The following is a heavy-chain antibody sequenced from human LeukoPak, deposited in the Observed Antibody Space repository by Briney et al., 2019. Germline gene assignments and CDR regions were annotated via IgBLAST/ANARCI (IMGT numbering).Heavy chain of an antibody. Sequence: SETLSLTCAVYGWSFNDYYWNWIRQPPGKGLEWIGETNARGDTNFNPSLKSRVTISVDTSKSQFSLRLTSMIAADTAVYYCARGQVPAARGYNWFDPWGQGALVTVSS. CDR3: ARGQVPAARGYNWFDP. CDR1: GWSFNDYY. V-gene: IGHV4-34*01. D-gene: IGHD2-2*01. J-gene: IGHJ5*02. CDR2: TNARGDT.